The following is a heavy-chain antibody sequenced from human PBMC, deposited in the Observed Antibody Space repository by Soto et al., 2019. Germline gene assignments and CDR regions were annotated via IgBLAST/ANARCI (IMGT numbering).Heavy chain of an antibody. CDR1: GYTFTSYG. CDR2: ISAYSGDT. J-gene: IGHJ6*02. CDR3: ARDDSQGVRYYCYYGMDV. Sequence: QVQLVQSGAEVKEPGASVKVSCNASGYTFTSYGISWVRQAPGQGLEWMGWISAYSGDTNYAQNLQGRVTMTADTSTSTAYMELRSLRSDDTAVYYCARDDSQGVRYYCYYGMDVWGQGTTVTVSS. V-gene: IGHV1-18*01. D-gene: IGHD2-15*01.